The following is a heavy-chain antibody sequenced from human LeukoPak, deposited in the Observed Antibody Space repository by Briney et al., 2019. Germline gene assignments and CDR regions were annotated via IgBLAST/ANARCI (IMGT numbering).Heavy chain of an antibody. D-gene: IGHD3-22*01. J-gene: IGHJ4*02. CDR2: IRWDGGST. V-gene: IGHV3-43D*04. CDR3: AKVYYYDSSGYYFDH. Sequence: GGSLRLSCAASGFTLYDYAMQWVRQDPGKGLEWVSLIRWDGGSTYYADFVRGRFTMSRDNSKNSLYLQMNSLRDEDTALYYCAKVYYYDSSGYYFDHWGQGTLVTVSS. CDR1: GFTLYDYA.